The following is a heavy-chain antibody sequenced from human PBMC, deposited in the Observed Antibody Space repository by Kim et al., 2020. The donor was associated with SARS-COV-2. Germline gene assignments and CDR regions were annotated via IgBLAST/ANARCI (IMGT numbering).Heavy chain of an antibody. V-gene: IGHV3-33*01. Sequence: GGSLRLSCAASGFTFSSYGMHWVRQAPGKGLEWVAVIWYDGSNKYYADSVKGRFAISRDNSKNTLYLQMNSLRAEDTAVYYCAWILQDVDYWGQGTLVTVSS. CDR1: GFTFSSYG. CDR2: IWYDGSNK. CDR3: AWILQDVDY. D-gene: IGHD5-18*01. J-gene: IGHJ4*02.